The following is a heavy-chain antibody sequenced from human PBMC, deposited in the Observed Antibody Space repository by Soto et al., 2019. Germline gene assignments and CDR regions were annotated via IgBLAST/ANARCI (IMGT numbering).Heavy chain of an antibody. V-gene: IGHV3-49*03. J-gene: IGHJ4*01. CDR2: VRSKAYGGTT. Sequence: PGGSLRLSCTASGFTFGDYAMSWFRQAPGKGLEWVGFVRSKAYGGTTDYAAPVKGRFTISRDDSKNMAYLQMNSLKIEDTAVYYFTTDSYTTIIIVRFDYWGHGTLVTVSS. D-gene: IGHD3-22*01. CDR3: TTDSYTTIIIVRFDY. CDR1: GFTFGDYA.